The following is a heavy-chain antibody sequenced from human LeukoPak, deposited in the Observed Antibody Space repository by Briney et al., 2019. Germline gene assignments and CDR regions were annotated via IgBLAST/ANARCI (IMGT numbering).Heavy chain of an antibody. D-gene: IGHD6-19*01. V-gene: IGHV3-7*01. CDR1: GFTFSSYW. CDR3: ARDSVGSGWPYYYYGMDV. J-gene: IGHJ6*02. Sequence: GGSLRLSCAASGFTFSSYWMSWVRQAPGKGLEWVANIKQDGSEKYYVDSVKGRFTISRDNAKNSLYLQMNSLRAEDTAVYYCARDSVGSGWPYYYYGMDVRGQGTTVTVSS. CDR2: IKQDGSEK.